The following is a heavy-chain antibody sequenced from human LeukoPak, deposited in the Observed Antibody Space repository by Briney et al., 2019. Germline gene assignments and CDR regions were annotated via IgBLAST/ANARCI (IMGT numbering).Heavy chain of an antibody. V-gene: IGHV3-48*02. Sequence: PGGSLRLSCLGSGVTFRNYAMTWIRQAPGKGLEWVSHISDNSYTKLYADSVRGRFTISRDDAKNSLFLQMDGLRNDDTAVYYCGREVYMAAAGSFDFWGQGTLVTVSS. CDR3: GREVYMAAAGSFDF. D-gene: IGHD6-25*01. CDR1: GVTFRNYA. CDR2: ISDNSYTK. J-gene: IGHJ4*02.